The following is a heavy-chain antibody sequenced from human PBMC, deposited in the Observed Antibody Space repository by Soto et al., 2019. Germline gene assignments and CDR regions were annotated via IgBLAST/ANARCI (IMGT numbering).Heavy chain of an antibody. CDR1: GFTFSSYG. D-gene: IGHD1-26*01. CDR2: ISYEGRIQ. J-gene: IGHJ4*02. Sequence: QVQLVESGGGVVQPGRSLRLSCAASGFTFSSYGMQWVRQAPGKGLEWVAVISYEGRIQYYADSVKGRFTISRDNSKDTLFLQMNSLRAEDTAVYYCAKEGTTTRSYYFDFWGQGTLVTVSS. CDR3: AKEGTTTRSYYFDF. V-gene: IGHV3-30*18.